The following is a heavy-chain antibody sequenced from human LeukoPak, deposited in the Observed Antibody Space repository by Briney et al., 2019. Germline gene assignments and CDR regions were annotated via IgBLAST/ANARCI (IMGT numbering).Heavy chain of an antibody. D-gene: IGHD3-10*01. J-gene: IGHJ4*02. Sequence: GGSLRLSCAASGFAFASFALSWVRQAPGKGLEWVSTIIDSGGNTYYADSVKGRFTISRDNSKNTLYLQMNSLRAEDTAIYYCAKDFLRNMVLGFDYWGQGTLVTVSS. CDR3: AKDFLRNMVLGFDY. CDR1: GFAFASFA. CDR2: IIDSGGNT. V-gene: IGHV3-23*01.